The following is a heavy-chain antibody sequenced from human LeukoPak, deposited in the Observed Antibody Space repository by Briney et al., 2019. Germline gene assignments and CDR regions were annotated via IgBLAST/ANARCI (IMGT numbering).Heavy chain of an antibody. CDR1: GFTVSSNY. CDR2: IYSGGST. Sequence: GGSLRLSCAASGFTVSSNYMNWVRQAPGKGLEWVSVIYSGGSTYYADSVKGRFTISRDNSKNTLYLQMNRLRAEDTAVYYCAKDSRTTYDSSWLYYFDSWGQGTLVTVSS. V-gene: IGHV3-53*01. J-gene: IGHJ4*02. D-gene: IGHD6-13*01. CDR3: AKDSRTTYDSSWLYYFDS.